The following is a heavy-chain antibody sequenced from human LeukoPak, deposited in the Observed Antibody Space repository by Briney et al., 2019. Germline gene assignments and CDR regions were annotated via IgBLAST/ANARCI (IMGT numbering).Heavy chain of an antibody. V-gene: IGHV3-21*06. CDR3: ARDLPPLNYFEY. J-gene: IGHJ4*02. Sequence: GGSLRLSCVASGFTFGSYTMNWVRQAPGKGLEWVSSISTSGTYIYYADSVRGRFTISRDNAKNSVYLQMNSLRAEDTAVYYCARDLPPLNYFEYWGQGTLVTVSS. CDR1: GFTFGSYT. CDR2: ISTSGTYI. D-gene: IGHD3-9*01.